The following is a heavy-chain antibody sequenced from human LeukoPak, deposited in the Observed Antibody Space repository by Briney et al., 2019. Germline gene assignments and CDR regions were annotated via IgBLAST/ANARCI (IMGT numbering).Heavy chain of an antibody. CDR2: IYTSGST. V-gene: IGHV4-4*07. Sequence: SETLSLTCTVSGGSISSYYWSWIRQPAGKGLEWIGRIYTSGSTNYNPSLKSRVTMSVDTSKNQFSLKLSSVTAADTAVYYCARELISGRPDYNWFDPWGQGTLVTVSS. CDR1: GGSISSYY. J-gene: IGHJ5*02. D-gene: IGHD3-10*01. CDR3: ARELISGRPDYNWFDP.